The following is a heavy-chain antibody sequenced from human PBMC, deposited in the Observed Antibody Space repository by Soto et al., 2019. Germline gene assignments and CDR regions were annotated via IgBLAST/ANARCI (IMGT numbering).Heavy chain of an antibody. CDR2: IRSDGTAT. CDR3: AKDLSWGQCDY. Sequence: EMQLVESGGGLVQPGGSLRLSCVASGFTFSNYWKHWVRQDPGMGLVWVSSIRSDGTATQYADSVNGRFTVSRDNTKNTLYLQMTSLRAEDTAVYYCAKDLSWGQCDYWGQGTLVTVSS. D-gene: IGHD3-16*01. V-gene: IGHV3-74*01. CDR1: GFTFSNYW. J-gene: IGHJ4*02.